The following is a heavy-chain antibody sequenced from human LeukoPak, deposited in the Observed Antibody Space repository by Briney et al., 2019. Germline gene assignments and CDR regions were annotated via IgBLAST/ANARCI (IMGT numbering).Heavy chain of an antibody. D-gene: IGHD5-12*01. CDR1: GGSLSSYY. Sequence: SETLSLTCTVSGGSLSSYYWSWIRQPPGEGLEWIGYIYYSGSTNYNPSLMSRVTISVDTSKKQFSLKLSSVTAADTAVYYCARGYSGYDPTYFDYWGQGTLVTVSS. J-gene: IGHJ4*02. V-gene: IGHV4-59*01. CDR3: ARGYSGYDPTYFDY. CDR2: IYYSGST.